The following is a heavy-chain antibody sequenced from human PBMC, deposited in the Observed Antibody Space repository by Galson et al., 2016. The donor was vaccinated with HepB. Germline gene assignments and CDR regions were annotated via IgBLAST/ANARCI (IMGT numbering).Heavy chain of an antibody. J-gene: IGHJ5*01. V-gene: IGHV3-21*01. D-gene: IGHD2-8*01. CDR1: GFTFSTYN. CDR3: ARDNCINAIWYTGWFDS. CDR2: ISYNI. Sequence: SLRLSCAASGFTFSTYNMNWVRQAPGKGLEWVSSISYNIYYADSVRGRFTISRDNAKNSLFLQMNSLRVEDTAVYYCARDNCINAIWYTGWFDSWGQGTLVTVSA.